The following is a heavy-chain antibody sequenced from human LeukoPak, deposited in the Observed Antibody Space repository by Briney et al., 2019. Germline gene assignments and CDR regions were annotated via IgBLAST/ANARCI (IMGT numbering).Heavy chain of an antibody. CDR2: INQDGSGK. D-gene: IGHD3-10*01. CDR3: ARERGDYYGSGSYPWFDP. CDR1: GFSFSSYW. J-gene: IGHJ5*02. V-gene: IGHV3-7*01. Sequence: PGGSLRLSCAASGFSFSSYWMSWVRQAPGKGLEWVANINQDGSGKYYVDSVKGRFTISRDNAKNSLYLQMNSLRAEDTAVYYCARERGDYYGSGSYPWFDPWGQGTLVTVSS.